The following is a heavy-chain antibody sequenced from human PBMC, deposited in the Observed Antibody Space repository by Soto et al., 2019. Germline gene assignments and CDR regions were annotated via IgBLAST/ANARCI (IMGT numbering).Heavy chain of an antibody. D-gene: IGHD3-16*01. J-gene: IGHJ6*02. Sequence: QVQLVQSGAEVKKPGSSVKVSCKASGGTFSTYGMICWVRQAPGQGLEWMGAIIPFFGTTNYAQKFQGRVTITADESTSSAFMELSRLRSEDTALYYCARGETYLGVWGQGTTVTVSS. CDR1: GGTFSTYG. V-gene: IGHV1-69*01. CDR3: ARGETYLGV. CDR2: IIPFFGTT.